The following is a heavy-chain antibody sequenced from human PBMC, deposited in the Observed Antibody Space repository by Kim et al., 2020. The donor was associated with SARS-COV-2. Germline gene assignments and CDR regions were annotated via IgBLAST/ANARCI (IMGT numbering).Heavy chain of an antibody. J-gene: IGHJ4*02. D-gene: IGHD4-17*01. CDR1: GFTFSTYA. V-gene: IGHV3-33*08. CDR2: ISYDGSRV. Sequence: GGSLRLSCATSGFTFSTYAMHWVRQGPGKGLEWVTSISYDGSRVSYADSVKGRFTISRDNSKDTLSLQMDSLRAEDTAVYYCARENYGDNLRLDDWGQGAVVTVSS. CDR3: ARENYGDNLRLDD.